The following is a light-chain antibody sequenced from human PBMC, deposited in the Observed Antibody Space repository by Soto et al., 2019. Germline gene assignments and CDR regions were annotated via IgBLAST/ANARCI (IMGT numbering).Light chain of an antibody. CDR3: QQYDNLPRKLT. CDR1: QDISNY. V-gene: IGKV1-33*01. J-gene: IGKJ4*01. Sequence: DIQMTQSPSSLSASVGDRVTITCQPSQDISNYLNWYQQKPGKAPKLLIDDASNLETGVPSRFSGSGSGTDFTFTISSLQPEDIATYYCQQYDNLPRKLTFGGGTKVEIK. CDR2: DAS.